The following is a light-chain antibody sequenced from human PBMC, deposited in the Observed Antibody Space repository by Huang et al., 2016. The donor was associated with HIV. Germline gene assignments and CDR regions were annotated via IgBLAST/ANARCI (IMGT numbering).Light chain of an antibody. Sequence: EIVLTQSPATLSLSPGERATLSCRASQSVSSYLAWYQHKPGQAHRLLIYDTSNGASGIPDRFSGSGSGTDFTLTISSLEPEDFAVYYCQQRSIWPPWTFGQGTQVEIK. CDR2: DTS. J-gene: IGKJ1*01. CDR3: QQRSIWPPWT. V-gene: IGKV3-11*01. CDR1: QSVSSY.